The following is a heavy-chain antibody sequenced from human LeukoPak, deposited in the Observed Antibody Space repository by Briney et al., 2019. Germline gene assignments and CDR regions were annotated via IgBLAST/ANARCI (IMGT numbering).Heavy chain of an antibody. Sequence: GGSLRLSCAASGFTFSSYSMNWVRQAPGKGLEWVSSISSSSSYIYYADSVKGRFTISRDNAKNSLYLQMNNLRAEDTAVYYCAPSRNYYGSGSYYHYWGQGTLVTVSS. J-gene: IGHJ4*02. V-gene: IGHV3-21*01. CDR1: GFTFSSYS. CDR3: APSRNYYGSGSYYHY. D-gene: IGHD3-10*01. CDR2: ISSSSSYI.